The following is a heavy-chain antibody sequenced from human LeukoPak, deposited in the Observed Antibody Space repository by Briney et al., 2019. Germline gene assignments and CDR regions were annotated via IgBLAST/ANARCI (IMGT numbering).Heavy chain of an antibody. CDR2: IYYSGST. J-gene: IGHJ4*02. D-gene: IGHD5-18*01. CDR1: GGSISSSSYY. Sequence: SETLSLTCTVSGGSISSSSYYWGWIRQPPGKGLEWIGTIYYSGSTYYNPSLKSRVTISVDTSKNQFSLKLSSVTAADTAVYYCARADWDTATIDYWGQGTLVTVSS. CDR3: ARADWDTATIDY. V-gene: IGHV4-39*01.